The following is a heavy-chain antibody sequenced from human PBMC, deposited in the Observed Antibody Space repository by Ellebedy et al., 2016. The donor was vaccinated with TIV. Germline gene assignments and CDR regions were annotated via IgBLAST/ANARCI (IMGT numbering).Heavy chain of an antibody. Sequence: AASVKVSCKASGFTFTDYYLDWVRQAPEEGLEWMGWINPNTGGTTFAQKFQGRVAMTRDTSISTAYMELSRLTSGDTAVYYCARARASPDRVFDIWGQGTLVTVSS. D-gene: IGHD1-14*01. J-gene: IGHJ3*02. V-gene: IGHV1-2*02. CDR2: INPNTGGT. CDR1: GFTFTDYY. CDR3: ARARASPDRVFDI.